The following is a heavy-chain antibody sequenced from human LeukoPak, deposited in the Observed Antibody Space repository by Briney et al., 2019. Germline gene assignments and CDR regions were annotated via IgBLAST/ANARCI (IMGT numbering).Heavy chain of an antibody. CDR1: GFIVSGDF. J-gene: IGHJ6*02. CDR2: IYSDGST. Sequence: PGGSLRLSCAASGFIVSGDFMSWVRQAPGKGLEWVSVIYSDGSTYYADSVKGRFTISRDNAKNSLYLQMNSLRDEDTAVYYCARGGYSYGSSYGMDVWGQGTTVTVSS. V-gene: IGHV3-66*01. D-gene: IGHD5-18*01. CDR3: ARGGYSYGSSYGMDV.